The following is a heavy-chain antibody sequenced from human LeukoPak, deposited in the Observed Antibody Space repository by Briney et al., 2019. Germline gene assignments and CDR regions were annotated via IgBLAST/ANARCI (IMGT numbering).Heavy chain of an antibody. CDR1: GGSISSYY. V-gene: IGHV4-59*01. J-gene: IGHJ4*02. Sequence: SETLSLTCTVSGGSISSYYWSWIRQPPGKGLEWIGYIYYSGSTNYNPSLKSRVTISVDTSKNQFSLKLSSVTAADTAVYYCARDSRRGYSGYDDVGHDYWGQGTLVTVSS. CDR3: ARDSRRGYSGYDDVGHDY. D-gene: IGHD5-12*01. CDR2: IYYSGST.